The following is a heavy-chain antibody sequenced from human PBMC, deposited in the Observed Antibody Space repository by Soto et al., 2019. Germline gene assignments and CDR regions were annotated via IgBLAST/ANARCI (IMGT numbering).Heavy chain of an antibody. CDR3: TRHFYYYMDV. CDR2: VHHSVGN. Sequence: QVQLQESGPGLVKPSETLSLTCTVSGASVANDNWWSWVRQSPGKGLEWIGEVHHSVGNNNSPSLTSRVTISVDKSTNQFSLKLHSVTAADSAVYFCTRHFYYYMDVWGQGTTVTVS. V-gene: IGHV4-4*02. CDR1: GASVANDNW. J-gene: IGHJ6*02.